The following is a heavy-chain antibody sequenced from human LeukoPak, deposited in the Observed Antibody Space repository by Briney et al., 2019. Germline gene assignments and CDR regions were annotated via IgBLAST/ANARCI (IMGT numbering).Heavy chain of an antibody. D-gene: IGHD6-13*01. CDR3: ARDVGWRYSSISGEYFDY. CDR2: ISSSGSTI. Sequence: GGSLRLSCAASGFTFSNYYMSWIRRAPGKGLEWVSYISSSGSTIYYADSVKGRFTISRDNAKNSLYLQMNSLRAEDTAVYYCARDVGWRYSSISGEYFDYWGQGPLVTVSS. CDR1: GFTFSNYY. V-gene: IGHV3-11*01. J-gene: IGHJ4*02.